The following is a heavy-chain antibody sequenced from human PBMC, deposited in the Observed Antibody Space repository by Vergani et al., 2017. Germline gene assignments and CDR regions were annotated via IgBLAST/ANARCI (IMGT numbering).Heavy chain of an antibody. CDR1: GFTFSSYG. Sequence: VQLVESGGGLVQPGGSLRLSCAASGFTFSSYGMHWVRQAPGKGLEWVAVIWYDGSNKYYADSVKGRFTISRDNSKNTLYLQMNSLRAEDTAVYYCARAPRRGIAVVGEVLPLSELDYWGQGTLVTVSS. J-gene: IGHJ4*02. V-gene: IGHV3-33*01. D-gene: IGHD6-19*01. CDR3: ARAPRRGIAVVGEVLPLSELDY. CDR2: IWYDGSNK.